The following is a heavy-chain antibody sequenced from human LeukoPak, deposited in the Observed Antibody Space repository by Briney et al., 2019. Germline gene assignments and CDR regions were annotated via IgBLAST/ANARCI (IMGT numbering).Heavy chain of an antibody. D-gene: IGHD3-9*01. V-gene: IGHV3-23*01. CDR2: ISGSGGST. J-gene: IGHJ4*02. Sequence: GGSLRLSCAASGFTFSSCAMSWVRQAPGKGLEWVSAISGSGGSTYYADSVKGRFTISRDNSKNTLYLQMNSLRAEDTAVYYCAKDRAGTTPGENYDILTGYHPSPPDYWGQGTLVTVSS. CDR3: AKDRAGTTPGENYDILTGYHPSPPDY. CDR1: GFTFSSCA.